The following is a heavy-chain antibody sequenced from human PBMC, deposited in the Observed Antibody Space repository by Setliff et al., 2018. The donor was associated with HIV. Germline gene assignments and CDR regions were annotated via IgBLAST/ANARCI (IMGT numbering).Heavy chain of an antibody. CDR2: ISAYNGNT. CDR3: ARTLYSSFSSFDY. CDR1: GYSFTNYG. J-gene: IGHJ4*02. Sequence: GASVKVSCKTSGYSFTNYGISWVRQAPGQGLEWMGWISAYNGNTNYAQKLQGRVTMTTDTSTSTAYMELSRLRSDDTALYYCARTLYSSFSSFDYWGQGTLVTVSS. V-gene: IGHV1-18*01. D-gene: IGHD6-19*01.